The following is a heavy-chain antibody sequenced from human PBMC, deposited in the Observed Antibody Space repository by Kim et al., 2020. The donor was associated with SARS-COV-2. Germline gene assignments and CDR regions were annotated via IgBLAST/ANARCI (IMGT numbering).Heavy chain of an antibody. J-gene: IGHJ6*03. V-gene: IGHV1-69*04. Sequence: SVKVSCKASGGTFSSYAISWVRQAPGQGLEWMGRIIPIFGIANYAQKFQGRVTITADKSTSTAYMELSSLISEDTAVYYCARGPDSSGYTIYYYYMDVWGKGTTVTVSS. CDR3: ARGPDSSGYTIYYYYMDV. D-gene: IGHD3-22*01. CDR2: IIPIFGIA. CDR1: GGTFSSYA.